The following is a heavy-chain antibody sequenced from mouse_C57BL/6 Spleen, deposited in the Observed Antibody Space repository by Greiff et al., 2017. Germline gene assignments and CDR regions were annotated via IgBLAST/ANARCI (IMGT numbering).Heavy chain of an antibody. D-gene: IGHD2-1*01. CDR1: GYTFTSYW. Sequence: QVQLKQPGAELVRPGSSVNLSCKASGYTFTSYWMHWVKQRPIQGLEWIGNIDPSDSETHYNQKFKDKATLTVDKSSSTAYMQLSSLTSEDSAVYYCARDGNYPFDYWGQGTTLTVSS. J-gene: IGHJ2*01. CDR3: ARDGNYPFDY. CDR2: IDPSDSET. V-gene: IGHV1-52*01.